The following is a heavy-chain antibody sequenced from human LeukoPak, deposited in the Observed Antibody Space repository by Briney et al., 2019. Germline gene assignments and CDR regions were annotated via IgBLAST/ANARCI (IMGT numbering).Heavy chain of an antibody. CDR3: ATNSGSYFLY. V-gene: IGHV1-24*01. D-gene: IGHD1-26*01. CDR2: FDPEEGET. CDR1: GHTLTYLS. Sequence: ASVKVSCKVTGHTLTYLSMHWVRQAPGKGLEWMGGFDPEEGETTYAQKFQARVTMTEDTSADTVYMELNSLESDDTAVYYCATNSGSYFLYWGQGTLVTVSS. J-gene: IGHJ4*02.